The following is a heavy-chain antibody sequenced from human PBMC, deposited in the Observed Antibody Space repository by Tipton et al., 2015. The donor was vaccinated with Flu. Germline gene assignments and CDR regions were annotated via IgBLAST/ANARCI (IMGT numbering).Heavy chain of an antibody. Sequence: GLVKPSETLSLTCSVSGDSIGSRYCWGWVRRPPGKGLEWIGNICPGSPYYNPSLRSRVTMSVARSNDQFSLRLTSVTAADTAVYFCARRTFSNYVSEPKNWFDFWGQGTLVTVSS. V-gene: IGHV4-38-2*01. D-gene: IGHD4-11*01. CDR3: ARRTFSNYVSEPKNWFDF. CDR2: ICPGSP. CDR1: GDSIGSRYC. J-gene: IGHJ5*01.